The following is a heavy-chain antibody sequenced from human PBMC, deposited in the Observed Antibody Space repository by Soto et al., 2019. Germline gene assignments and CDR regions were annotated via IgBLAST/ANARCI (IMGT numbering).Heavy chain of an antibody. V-gene: IGHV1-8*01. CDR3: ARVRYSYGCFDY. CDR2: MNPNSGNI. D-gene: IGHD5-18*01. CDR1: GYTFTSYD. Sequence: QVQLVQSGAEVKKPGASVKVSCKASGYTFTSYDINWVRQATGQGLEWMGWMNPNSGNIGYAQKFQGRVTMTRNTSISTAYMELSSLRSEDTAVYYCARVRYSYGCFDYWGQGTLVTVSS. J-gene: IGHJ4*02.